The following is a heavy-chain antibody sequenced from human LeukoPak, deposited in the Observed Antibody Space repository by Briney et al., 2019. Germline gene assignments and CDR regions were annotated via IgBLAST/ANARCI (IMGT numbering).Heavy chain of an antibody. CDR2: IYYSGSS. D-gene: IGHD3-16*01. Sequence: ASETLSLTCTVSGYSISSGYYWSWLRQPPGKGLEWIGYIYYSGSSYYNPSLKSRVTISVDTSKSQFSLKLSSVTAADTAIYYCARTYVAYMDVWGKGTTVSVSS. CDR3: ARTYVAYMDV. CDR1: GYSISSGYY. J-gene: IGHJ6*03. V-gene: IGHV4-30-4*07.